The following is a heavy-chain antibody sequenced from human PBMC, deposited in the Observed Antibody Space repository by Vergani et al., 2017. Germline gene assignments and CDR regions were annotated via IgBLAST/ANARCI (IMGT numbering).Heavy chain of an antibody. CDR3: ARAQGYCSGGSCYSHYYYDYMDV. V-gene: IGHV3-30*01. D-gene: IGHD2-15*01. CDR1: GFTFSSYA. J-gene: IGHJ6*03. Sequence: QVQLVESGGGVVQPGRSLRLSCAASGFTFSSYAMHWVRQAPGKGLEWVAVISYDGSNKYYADSVKGRFTISRDNSKNTLYLQMNSLRAEDTAVYYCARAQGYCSGGSCYSHYYYDYMDVWGKGTTVTVSS. CDR2: ISYDGSNK.